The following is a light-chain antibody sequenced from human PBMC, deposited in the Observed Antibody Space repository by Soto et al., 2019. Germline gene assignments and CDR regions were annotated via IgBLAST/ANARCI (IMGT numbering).Light chain of an antibody. CDR2: AAS. Sequence: DIQMTQSPSSLSTSVGDRVTITCRASQGISNYLAWYQQKPGKVPKLLIYAASTLQSGVPSRFSGSGSGTDFTLTISSLQPEDFTVYYCQQYYNWPPITFGQGTRLDIK. CDR1: QGISNY. CDR3: QQYYNWPPIT. V-gene: IGKV1-27*01. J-gene: IGKJ5*01.